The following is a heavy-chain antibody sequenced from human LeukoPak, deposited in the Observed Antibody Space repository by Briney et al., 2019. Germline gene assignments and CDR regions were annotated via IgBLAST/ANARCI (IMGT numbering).Heavy chain of an antibody. CDR1: GFTFSSYA. Sequence: GGSLRLSCAASGFTFSSYAMSWVRQAPEKGLEWVSAISGSGGSTYYADSVKGRFTISRDNSKNTLYLQMNSLRAEDTAVYYCAKDIEYSSSWYCAFDIWGQGTMVTVSS. D-gene: IGHD6-13*01. J-gene: IGHJ3*02. CDR2: ISGSGGST. CDR3: AKDIEYSSSWYCAFDI. V-gene: IGHV3-23*01.